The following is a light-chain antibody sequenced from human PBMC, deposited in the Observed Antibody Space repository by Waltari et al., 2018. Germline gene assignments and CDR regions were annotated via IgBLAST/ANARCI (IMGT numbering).Light chain of an antibody. Sequence: QSVLTQPPSLSGAPGQRVTISCAGNSSNIGAGFDVHWYQQFPGSAPRLLISVNNKRPSGVPDRFSASKSGTSASLAVSGLQAQDEADYYCQSYDISLSAYVFGGGTKLTVL. CDR2: VNN. CDR1: SSNIGAGFD. CDR3: QSYDISLSAYV. V-gene: IGLV1-40*01. J-gene: IGLJ3*02.